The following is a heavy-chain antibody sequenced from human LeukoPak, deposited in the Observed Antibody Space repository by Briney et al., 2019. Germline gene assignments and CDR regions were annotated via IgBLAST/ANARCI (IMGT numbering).Heavy chain of an antibody. CDR3: ARALGYYDSPLGY. Sequence: PGGSLRLSCAASGFTFSSYWMHWVRQAPGNRLVWVSRINNDGSSTSYADSVKGRFTISRDNAKNTLYLQMNSLRAEATAVYYCARALGYYDSPLGYWGQGTLVTVSS. V-gene: IGHV3-74*01. D-gene: IGHD3-22*01. CDR2: INNDGSST. J-gene: IGHJ4*02. CDR1: GFTFSSYW.